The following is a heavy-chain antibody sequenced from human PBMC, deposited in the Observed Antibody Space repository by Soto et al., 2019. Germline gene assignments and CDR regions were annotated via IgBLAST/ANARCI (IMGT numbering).Heavy chain of an antibody. CDR2: ITSTSNII. Sequence: EVQLVESGGGLVQPGSSLRLSCEASGFTFSAYTMNWVRQAPGKGLEWISHITSTSNIIYYADSVKGRFTISRDNARKLLFLQMNSLRVEDTAVYYCARGKAMDDYWGQGTLVTVSS. V-gene: IGHV3-48*01. J-gene: IGHJ4*02. D-gene: IGHD5-18*01. CDR3: ARGKAMDDY. CDR1: GFTFSAYT.